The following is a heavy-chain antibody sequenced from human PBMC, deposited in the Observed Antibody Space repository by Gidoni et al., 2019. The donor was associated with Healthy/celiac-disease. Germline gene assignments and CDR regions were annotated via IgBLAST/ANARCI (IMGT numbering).Heavy chain of an antibody. CDR2: IYSGGST. D-gene: IGHD1-26*01. J-gene: IGHJ4*02. V-gene: IGHV3-66*01. CDR1: GFTVSSNY. CDR3: ARGGGIVGAGDGFDY. Sequence: EVQLVESGGGLVQPGGSLRLSCAASGFTVSSNYMSWVRQAPGKGLEWVSVIYSGGSTYYADSVKVRFTISRDNSKNTLYLQMNSLRAEDTAVYYCARGGGIVGAGDGFDYWGQGTLVTVSS.